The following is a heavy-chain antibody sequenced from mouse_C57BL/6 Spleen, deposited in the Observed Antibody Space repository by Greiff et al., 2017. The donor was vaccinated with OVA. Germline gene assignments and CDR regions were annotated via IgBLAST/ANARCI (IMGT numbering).Heavy chain of an antibody. V-gene: IGHV1-54*01. CDR2: INPGSGGT. J-gene: IGHJ3*01. CDR3: ARSGYDGYYRFAY. D-gene: IGHD2-3*01. CDR1: GYAFTNYL. Sequence: VQLQQSGAELVRPGTSVKVSCKASGYAFTNYLIEWVKQRPGQGLEWIGVINPGSGGTNYNEKFKGKATLTADKSSSTAYMQLSSLTSEDSAVYFCARSGYDGYYRFAYWGQGTLVTVSA.